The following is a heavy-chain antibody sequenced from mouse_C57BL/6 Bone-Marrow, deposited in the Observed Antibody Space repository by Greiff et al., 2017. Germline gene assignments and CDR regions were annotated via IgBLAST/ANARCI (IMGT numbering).Heavy chain of an antibody. J-gene: IGHJ4*01. Sequence: VQLQQSGPGLVAPSQSLSITCTVSGFSLTSYGVSWVRQPPGKGLEWMGVIWGDGSTNYHSALISRLSISKDNSKSQVFLKLNSLQTGDTATYYCAKPCITTPMDYGGQGTSVTVSS. D-gene: IGHD1-1*01. CDR1: GFSLTSYG. CDR2: IWGDGST. CDR3: AKPCITTPMDY. V-gene: IGHV2-3*01.